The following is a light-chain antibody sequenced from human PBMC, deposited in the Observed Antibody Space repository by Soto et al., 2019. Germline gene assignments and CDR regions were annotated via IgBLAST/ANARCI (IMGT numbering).Light chain of an antibody. CDR1: SSDVGGYNY. J-gene: IGLJ1*01. Sequence: VLTQPAPVSGSPGQSITISCTGTSSDVGGYNYVSWYQQHPGKAPKLMIYDVSNRPSGASNRFSGSKSGNTASLTISGLQAEDEADYYCSSYTSSSTWVFGTGTKVTVL. CDR2: DVS. CDR3: SSYTSSSTWV. V-gene: IGLV2-14*01.